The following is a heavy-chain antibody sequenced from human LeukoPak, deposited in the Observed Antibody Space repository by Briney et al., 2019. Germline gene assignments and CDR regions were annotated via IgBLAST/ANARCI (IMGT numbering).Heavy chain of an antibody. J-gene: IGHJ6*03. CDR3: AREGGVVGAITGTYYYYMDV. V-gene: IGHV3-20*04. CDR1: GFTFDDYG. D-gene: IGHD1-26*01. Sequence: GGSLRLSCAASGFTFDDYGMSWVRQAPGKGLEWVSGINWNGGSTGYADSVKGRFTISRDNAKNSLYLQMNSLRAEDTALYYCAREGGVVGAITGTYYYYMDVWGKGTTVTVSS. CDR2: INWNGGST.